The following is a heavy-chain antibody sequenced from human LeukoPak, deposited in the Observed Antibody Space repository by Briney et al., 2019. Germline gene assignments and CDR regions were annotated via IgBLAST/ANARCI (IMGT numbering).Heavy chain of an antibody. CDR1: GGSFSDYY. J-gene: IGHJ4*02. CDR2: INHSGST. CDR3: ARGLTSMPPGGY. V-gene: IGHV4-34*01. Sequence: RTSETLSLTCAVYGGSFSDYYWSWIRQPPEKGLEWIGEINHSGSTNYNPSLKSRVTILVDTSKNQFSLKLSSVTAADTAVYYCARGLTSMPPGGYWGQGTLVTVSS. D-gene: IGHD2/OR15-2a*01.